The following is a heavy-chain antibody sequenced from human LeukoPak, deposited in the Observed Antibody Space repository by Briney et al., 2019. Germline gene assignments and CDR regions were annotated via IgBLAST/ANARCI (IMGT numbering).Heavy chain of an antibody. V-gene: IGHV4-59*01. CDR2: IYYSGST. J-gene: IGHJ4*02. CDR1: GGSISSYY. CDR3: ARTFLYWFDY. D-gene: IGHD2/OR15-2a*01. Sequence: SETLSLTCTVSGGSISSYYWSWIRQPPGKGLEWIGYIYYSGSTNYNPSLKSRVTISVDTSKNQFSLKLSSVTAADTAVYYCARTFLYWFDYWGQGTLVTVSS.